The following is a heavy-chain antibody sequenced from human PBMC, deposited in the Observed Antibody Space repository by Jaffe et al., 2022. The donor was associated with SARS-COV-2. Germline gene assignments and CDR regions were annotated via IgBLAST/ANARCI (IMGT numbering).Heavy chain of an antibody. CDR1: GYTFTSYY. Sequence: QVQLVQSGAEVKKPGASVKVSCKASGYTFTSYYMHWVRQAPGQGLEWMGIINPSGGSTSYAQKFQGRVTMTRDTSTSTVYMELSSLRSEDTAVYYCARAPLPIQLWLPDPRFDYWGQGTLVTVSS. CDR2: INPSGGST. CDR3: ARAPLPIQLWLPDPRFDY. V-gene: IGHV1-46*01. D-gene: IGHD5-18*01. J-gene: IGHJ4*02.